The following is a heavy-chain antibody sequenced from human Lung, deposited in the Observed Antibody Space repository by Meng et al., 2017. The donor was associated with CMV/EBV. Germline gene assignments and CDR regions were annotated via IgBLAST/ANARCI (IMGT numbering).Heavy chain of an antibody. D-gene: IGHD6-19*01. CDR2: ISAYNGNT. CDR3: ARGIVIAVAGTGVDY. J-gene: IGHJ4*02. CDR1: GYTFTSYG. Sequence: ASXXVSXNSSGYTFTSYGISWVRQAPGQGLEWMGWISAYNGNTNYAQKLQGRVTMTTDTSTSTAYMELRRLRSDDTAVYYCARGIVIAVAGTGVDYWGQGTLVTVSS. V-gene: IGHV1-18*01.